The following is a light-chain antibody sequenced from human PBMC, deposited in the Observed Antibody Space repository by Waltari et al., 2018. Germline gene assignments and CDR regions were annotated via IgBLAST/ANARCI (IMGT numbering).Light chain of an antibody. Sequence: QSALTQPASVSGSPGQSITISCTGSSSDIGRYNYVSWYQQPPGQAPKPIISEVTNRPSGVSYRFSGSTSGNTASLTISGLQAEDEADYYCSSYTNINTLMVFGGGTHLTVL. V-gene: IGLV2-14*01. CDR3: SSYTNINTLMV. CDR2: EVT. CDR1: SSDIGRYNY. J-gene: IGLJ3*02.